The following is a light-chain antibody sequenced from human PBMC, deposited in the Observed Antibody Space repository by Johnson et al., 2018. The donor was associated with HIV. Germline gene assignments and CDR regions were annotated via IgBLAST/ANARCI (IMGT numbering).Light chain of an antibody. Sequence: QSVLTQPPSVSAAPGQKVTISCSGSSSNIGNNYVSWYQQLPGTAPKLLIYDNNKRPSGIPDRFSGSKSGTSATLGITGLQTGDEADYYCGTWDSSLSARYVFGNGTKGTVL. J-gene: IGLJ1*01. CDR2: DNN. V-gene: IGLV1-51*01. CDR1: SSNIGNNY. CDR3: GTWDSSLSARYV.